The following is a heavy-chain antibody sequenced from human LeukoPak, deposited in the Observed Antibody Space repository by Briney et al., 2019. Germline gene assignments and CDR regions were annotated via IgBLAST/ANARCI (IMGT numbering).Heavy chain of an antibody. D-gene: IGHD5-12*01. Sequence: ASVKVSCKASGYPFTGYYLHWVRQAPGQGLEWMGWINPDSGGTDYEQKFQGRVTMTRDTSISTAYMELSRLRSDDTAVYYCARTSGYDFGTDFDYWGQGTLVTVS. V-gene: IGHV1-2*02. CDR3: ARTSGYDFGTDFDY. J-gene: IGHJ4*02. CDR2: INPDSGGT. CDR1: GYPFTGYY.